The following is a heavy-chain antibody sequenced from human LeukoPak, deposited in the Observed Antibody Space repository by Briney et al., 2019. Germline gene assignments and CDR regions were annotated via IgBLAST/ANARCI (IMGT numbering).Heavy chain of an antibody. CDR3: ARGTGRSWSFLPGYYYYVDV. V-gene: IGHV3-23*01. CDR2: ITGSGGRT. D-gene: IGHD6-13*01. Sequence: GGSLRLSCAASGFTFSSYAMNWVRQAPGKGLEWVSAITGSGGRTYYADSVKGRFTISRDNSKNTLYLQMNSLRAEDTAVYYCARGTGRSWSFLPGYYYYVDVWGKGTTVTVSS. CDR1: GFTFSSYA. J-gene: IGHJ6*03.